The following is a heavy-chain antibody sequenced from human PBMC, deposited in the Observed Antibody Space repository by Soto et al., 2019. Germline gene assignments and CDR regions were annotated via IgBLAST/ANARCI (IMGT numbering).Heavy chain of an antibody. CDR1: GFTFSSYW. CDR3: ARDIFELTGYYYYMDV. Sequence: GGSLRLSCAASGFTFSSYWMSWVRQAPGKGLEWVANIKQDGSEKYYVDSVKGRFTISRDNAKNSLYLQMNSLRAEDTAVYYCARDIFELTGYYYYMDVWGKGTTVTVSS. CDR2: IKQDGSEK. V-gene: IGHV3-7*01. J-gene: IGHJ6*03. D-gene: IGHD1-1*01.